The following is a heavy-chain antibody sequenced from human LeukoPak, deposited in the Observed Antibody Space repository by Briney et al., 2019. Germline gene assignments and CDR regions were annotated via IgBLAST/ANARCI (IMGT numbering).Heavy chain of an antibody. Sequence: PGGSLRLSCEASAFTFRTYGMHWVRQAPGKGLEWVAVISYDASNQYYADSVKGRFTISRDNSKNTLYLQMNSLRAEDTAVYYCAKDRHPARADGYYFDYWGRGTLVTVSS. CDR1: AFTFRTYG. V-gene: IGHV3-30*18. CDR2: ISYDASNQ. D-gene: IGHD5-24*01. CDR3: AKDRHPARADGYYFDY. J-gene: IGHJ4*02.